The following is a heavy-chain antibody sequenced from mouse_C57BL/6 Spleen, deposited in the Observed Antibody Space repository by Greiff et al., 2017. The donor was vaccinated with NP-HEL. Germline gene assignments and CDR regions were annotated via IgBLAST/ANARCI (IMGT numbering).Heavy chain of an antibody. J-gene: IGHJ1*03. CDR3: ARGGVTTVVRYFDV. V-gene: IGHV1-64*01. D-gene: IGHD1-1*01. Sequence: QVQLQQPGAELVKPGASVKLSCKASGYTFTSYWMHWVKQRPGQGLEWIGMIHPNSGSTNYNEKFKSKATLTVDKSSSTAYMQLSSLTSEDSAVYYCARGGVTTVVRYFDVWGTGTTVTVSS. CDR2: IHPNSGST. CDR1: GYTFTSYW.